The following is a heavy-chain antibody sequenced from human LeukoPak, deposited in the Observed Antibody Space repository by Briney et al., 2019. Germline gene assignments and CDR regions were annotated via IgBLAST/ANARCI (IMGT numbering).Heavy chain of an antibody. CDR2: INSDGSGT. CDR3: ARGLTVGVVLDY. D-gene: IGHD1-26*01. Sequence: GGSLRLSCAASGFTFSSNWMHWVRQAPGEGLVWVSRINSDGSGTTYADSVKGRFTISRDNAKYTLYLQMNSLRAEDTGVYYCARGLTVGVVLDYWGQGALVTVSS. V-gene: IGHV3-74*01. CDR1: GFTFSSNW. J-gene: IGHJ4*02.